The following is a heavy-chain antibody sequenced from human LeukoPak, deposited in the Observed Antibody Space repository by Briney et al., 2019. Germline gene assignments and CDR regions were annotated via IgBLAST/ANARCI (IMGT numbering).Heavy chain of an antibody. CDR3: ARELTDFDY. V-gene: IGHV4-39*07. CDR1: GGSISSGDYY. J-gene: IGHJ4*02. CDR2: INHSGSA. Sequence: PSETLSLTCTVSGGSISSGDYYWSWIRQPPGKGLEWIGEINHSGSANYNPSLKSRVTISVDTSKNQFSLKLSSVTAADTAVYYCARELTDFDYWGQGTLVTVSS. D-gene: IGHD3-9*01.